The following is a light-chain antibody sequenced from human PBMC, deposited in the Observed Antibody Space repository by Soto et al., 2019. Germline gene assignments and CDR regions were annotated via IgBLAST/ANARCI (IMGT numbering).Light chain of an antibody. CDR3: RSYTPSNTRQIV. V-gene: IGLV2-14*03. J-gene: IGLJ1*01. CDR1: SSDVGGYNY. CDR2: DVS. Sequence: QSVLTQPASVSGSPGQSITISCTGTSSDVGGYNYVSWYQHHPGKAPKLIIYDVSNRPSGVSNPFSGSKSGNTASLTISGLQPEDEADYYCRSYTPSNTRQIVFGTGTKVTVL.